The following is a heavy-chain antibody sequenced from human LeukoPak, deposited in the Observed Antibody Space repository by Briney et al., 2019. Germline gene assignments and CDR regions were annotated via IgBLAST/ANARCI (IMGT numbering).Heavy chain of an antibody. Sequence: KASETLSLTCAVSGGSISSGGYSWSWIRQPPGKGLEWIGYIYYSGSTYYNPSLKSRVTISVDTSKNQFSLKLSSVTAADTVVYYCARGRDGYNFLNRGEYYYFDYWGQGTLVTVSS. CDR1: GGSISSGGYS. CDR3: ARGRDGYNFLNRGEYYYFDY. V-gene: IGHV4-30-4*07. CDR2: IYYSGST. J-gene: IGHJ4*02. D-gene: IGHD5-24*01.